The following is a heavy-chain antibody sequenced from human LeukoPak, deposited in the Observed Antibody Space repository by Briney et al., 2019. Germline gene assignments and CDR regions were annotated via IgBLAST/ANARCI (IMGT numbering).Heavy chain of an antibody. J-gene: IGHJ1*01. CDR3: ARGAEYFQP. V-gene: IGHV4-59*01. CDR1: GGSISTYY. Sequence: PSESLSLTCTVSGGSISTYYWSWIRQPPGKGLEWIGYIYSTGTTDYNPSLESRVTISVDKSKNQFSLNLSSVTAADTAVYYCARGAEYFQPWGQGTLVTVSS. CDR2: IYSTGTT.